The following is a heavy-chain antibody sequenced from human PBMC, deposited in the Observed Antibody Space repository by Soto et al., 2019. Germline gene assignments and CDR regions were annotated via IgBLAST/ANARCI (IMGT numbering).Heavy chain of an antibody. D-gene: IGHD3-22*01. J-gene: IGHJ4*02. CDR3: ARVRSSGYPFDY. Sequence: ESGGGVVQPGRSLRLSCAASGFTFSSYGMHWVRQAPGKGLEWVAVIWYDGSNKYYADSVKGRFTISRDNSKNTLYLQMNSLRAEDTAVYYCARVRSSGYPFDYWGQGTLVTVSS. CDR1: GFTFSSYG. CDR2: IWYDGSNK. V-gene: IGHV3-33*01.